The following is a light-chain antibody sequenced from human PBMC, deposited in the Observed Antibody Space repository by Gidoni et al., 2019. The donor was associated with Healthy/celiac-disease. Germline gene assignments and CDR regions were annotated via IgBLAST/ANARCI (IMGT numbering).Light chain of an antibody. V-gene: IGKV3-11*01. Sequence: EIVLTQSPATLSLSPGERATLSCSASQSVSSYLAWYQQKPGQAPRLLIYDASNRATGIPARFSGSGSGTDFTLTISSLEPKDFAVYYCQQRSNWPGLTFGGGTKVEIK. CDR3: QQRSNWPGLT. J-gene: IGKJ4*01. CDR2: DAS. CDR1: QSVSSY.